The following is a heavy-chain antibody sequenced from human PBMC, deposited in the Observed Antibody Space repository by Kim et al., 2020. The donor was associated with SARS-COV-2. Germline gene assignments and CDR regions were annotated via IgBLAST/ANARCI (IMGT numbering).Heavy chain of an antibody. CDR2: DGSNK. J-gene: IGHJ4*02. CDR3: AKAEAYDY. Sequence: DGSNKTKADPVKGRFTISRDNSKNTLYLQMNSLRAEDTAVYYCAKAEAYDYWGQGTLVTVSS. V-gene: IGHV3-30*02.